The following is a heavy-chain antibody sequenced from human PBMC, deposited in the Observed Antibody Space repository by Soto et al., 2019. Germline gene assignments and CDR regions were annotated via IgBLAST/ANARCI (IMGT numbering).Heavy chain of an antibody. D-gene: IGHD3-10*01. J-gene: IGHJ6*02. CDR3: ARGLYYTYYGLDV. V-gene: IGHV1-2*02. CDR2: INPNSGGT. Sequence: ASVKVSCKASGYTFTGYYMHWVRQAPGQGLKWMGWINPNSGGTNYARKFQGRVTMTRDTSISTAYMEMSRLRSDDTAVYYCARGLYYTYYGLDVWGQGXTVTVSS. CDR1: GYTFTGYY.